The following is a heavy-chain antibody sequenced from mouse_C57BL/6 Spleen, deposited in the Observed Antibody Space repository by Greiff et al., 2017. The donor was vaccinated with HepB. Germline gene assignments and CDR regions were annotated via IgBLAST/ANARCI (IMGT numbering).Heavy chain of an antibody. D-gene: IGHD2-5*01. CDR1: GFTFSDYY. V-gene: IGHV5-12*01. Sequence: EVQGVESGGGLVQPGGSLKLSCAASGFTFSDYYMYWVRQTPEKRLEWVAYISNGGGSTYYPDTVKGRFTISRDNAKNTLYLQMSRLKSEDTAMYYCARHSYSKPPMDYWGQGTSVTVSS. CDR3: ARHSYSKPPMDY. J-gene: IGHJ4*01. CDR2: ISNGGGST.